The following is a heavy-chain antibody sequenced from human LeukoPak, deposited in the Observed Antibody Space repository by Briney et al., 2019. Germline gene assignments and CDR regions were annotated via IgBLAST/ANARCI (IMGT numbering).Heavy chain of an antibody. CDR2: ISSSSSYI. Sequence: GGSLRLSCAASGFTFSSYSMNWVRQAPGKGLEWVSSISSSSSYIYYASSVKGRFTISRDNAKNSLYLQMNSLRAEDTAVYYCARGNVGARDYYFDYWGQGTLVTVSS. CDR1: GFTFSSYS. CDR3: ARGNVGARDYYFDY. V-gene: IGHV3-21*01. J-gene: IGHJ4*02. D-gene: IGHD1-26*01.